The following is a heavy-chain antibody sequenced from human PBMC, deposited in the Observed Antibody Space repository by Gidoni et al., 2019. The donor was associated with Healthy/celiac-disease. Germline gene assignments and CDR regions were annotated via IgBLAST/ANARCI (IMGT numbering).Heavy chain of an antibody. CDR2: IYYSGST. Sequence: QVQLQESGPGLVKPSQTLSLTCTVSGGSISSGGYYWSWIRPHPGKGLEWIGYIYYSGSTYYNPSLKSRVTISVDTSKNQFSLKLSSVTAADTAVYYCAREGGYDSSGPQYYFDYWGQGTLVTVSS. V-gene: IGHV4-31*03. CDR3: AREGGYDSSGPQYYFDY. CDR1: GGSISSGGYY. D-gene: IGHD3-22*01. J-gene: IGHJ4*02.